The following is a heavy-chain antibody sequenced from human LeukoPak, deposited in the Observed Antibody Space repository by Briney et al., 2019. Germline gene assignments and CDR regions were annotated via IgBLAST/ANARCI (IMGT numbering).Heavy chain of an antibody. D-gene: IGHD3-9*01. CDR2: ISGSGGST. V-gene: IGHV3-23*01. CDR3: ARDLVDIFTGRGAFDI. CDR1: GFTFSSYA. Sequence: GSLRLSCAASGFTFSSYAMSWVRQAPGKGLEWVSAISGSGGSTYYADSVKGRFTISRDNSKNTLYLQMNSLRAEDTAVYYCARDLVDIFTGRGAFDIWGQGTMVTVSS. J-gene: IGHJ3*02.